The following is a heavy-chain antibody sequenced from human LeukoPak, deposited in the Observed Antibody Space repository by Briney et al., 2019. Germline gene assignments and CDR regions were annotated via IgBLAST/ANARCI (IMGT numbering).Heavy chain of an antibody. D-gene: IGHD3-22*01. J-gene: IGHJ4*02. Sequence: PSETLSLTCTVSGGSISSGDYYWSWIRQPPGKGLEWIGYIYYSGSTYYNPSLKSRVTISVDTSKNQFSLKLSSVTAADTAVYYCARAVEITMIVVVSHFDYWGRGTLVTVSS. CDR3: ARAVEITMIVVVSHFDY. CDR2: IYYSGST. V-gene: IGHV4-30-4*01. CDR1: GGSISSGDYY.